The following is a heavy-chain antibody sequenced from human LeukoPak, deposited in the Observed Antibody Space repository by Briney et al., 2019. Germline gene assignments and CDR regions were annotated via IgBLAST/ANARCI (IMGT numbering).Heavy chain of an antibody. J-gene: IGHJ4*02. D-gene: IGHD3-22*01. CDR3: AGASFYYDSSGHKAYYFDY. V-gene: IGHV4-34*08. CDR1: GFTLSTYA. CDR2: INHSGST. Sequence: GSLRLSCAASGFTLSTYAMGWIRQPPGKGLEWIGEINHSGSTNYNPSLKSRVTISVDTSKNQFSLKLSSVTAADTAVYYCAGASFYYDSSGHKAYYFDYWGQGTLVTVSS.